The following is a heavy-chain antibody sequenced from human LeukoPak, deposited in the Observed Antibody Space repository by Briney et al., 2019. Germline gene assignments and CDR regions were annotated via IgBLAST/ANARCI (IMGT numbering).Heavy chain of an antibody. CDR2: INHSGST. CDR3: AGEMDIVVVPAAMFHDAFDI. Sequence: SETLSLTCAVYGGSFSGYYWSWIRQPPGKGLEGSGEINHSGSTNYNPSLKSRVTISVDTSKNQFSLKLSSVTAADTAVYYCAGEMDIVVVPAAMFHDAFDIWGQGTMVTVSS. CDR1: GGSFSGYY. J-gene: IGHJ3*02. V-gene: IGHV4-34*01. D-gene: IGHD2-2*03.